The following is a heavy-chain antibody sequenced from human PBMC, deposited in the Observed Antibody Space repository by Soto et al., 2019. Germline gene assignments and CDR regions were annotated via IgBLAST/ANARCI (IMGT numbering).Heavy chain of an antibody. D-gene: IGHD1-1*01. CDR2: LYDVDGS. Sequence: DVQLVESGGGLIQPGESLRLSCAAFGLTISGKKYVAWVRQAQGKGQEWVSALYDVDGSFYADSVTGRFTTSSDSSKTTVYLQMNDLRPDDTAVYYCATWHEREHAFDVWGQGTTVTISS. V-gene: IGHV3-53*01. J-gene: IGHJ3*01. CDR3: ATWHEREHAFDV. CDR1: GLTISGKKY.